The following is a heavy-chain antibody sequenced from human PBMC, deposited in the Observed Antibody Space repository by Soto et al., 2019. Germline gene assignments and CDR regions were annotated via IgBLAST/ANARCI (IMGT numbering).Heavy chain of an antibody. CDR3: ASPIGYNQYFDY. J-gene: IGHJ4*02. Sequence: PGESLKISCKGSGYSFNHNWIGWVRQMPGKGLEWMGIIYPRDPDTRYSPSFQGQVTISADKSISTAYLQWSSLKASDTAIYYCASPIGYNQYFDYWGQGTLVTVSS. CDR2: IYPRDPDT. D-gene: IGHD6-25*01. CDR1: GYSFNHNW. V-gene: IGHV5-51*01.